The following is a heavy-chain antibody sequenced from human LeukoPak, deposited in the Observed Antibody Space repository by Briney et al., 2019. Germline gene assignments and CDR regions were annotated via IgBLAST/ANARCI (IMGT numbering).Heavy chain of an antibody. D-gene: IGHD6-13*01. CDR3: ARDRSSSWYGINWFDP. J-gene: IGHJ5*02. Sequence: SQTLSLTCTVSGGSNSSGGYYWSWIRQHPGKGLEWIGYIYTSGSTNYNPSLESRVTMSVDTSKNQFSLKLSSVTAADTAVYYCARDRSSSWYGINWFDPWGQGTLVTVSS. V-gene: IGHV4-31*03. CDR2: IYTSGST. CDR1: GGSNSSGGYY.